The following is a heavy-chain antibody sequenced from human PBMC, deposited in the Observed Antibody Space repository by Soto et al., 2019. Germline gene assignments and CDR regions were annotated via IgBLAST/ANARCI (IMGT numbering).Heavy chain of an antibody. V-gene: IGHV1-69*13. CDR3: ARDKGIAAVGDYYYGMDV. CDR2: IIPIFGTA. CDR1: GGTFSSYA. D-gene: IGHD6-13*01. Sequence: ASVKVSCKASGGTFSSYAISWVRQAPGQGLEWMGGIIPIFGTANYAQKFQGRVTITADESTSTAYMELSSLRSEDTAVYYCARDKGIAAVGDYYYGMDVWGQGTTVTVSS. J-gene: IGHJ6*02.